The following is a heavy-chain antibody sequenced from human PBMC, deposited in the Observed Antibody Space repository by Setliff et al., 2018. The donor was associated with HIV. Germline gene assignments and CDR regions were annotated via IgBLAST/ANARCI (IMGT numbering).Heavy chain of an antibody. V-gene: IGHV4-34*01. Sequence: SETLSLTCAVYGGSFSGSYWSWIRQPPGKGLEWIGEINHSGNTNYDPSLKSRVTISADTSKNQFSLRLSSVTAADTAVYYCARARRAGSGPKYFQHWGQGTLVTVSS. D-gene: IGHD2-15*01. CDR3: ARARRAGSGPKYFQH. J-gene: IGHJ1*01. CDR1: GGSFSGSY. CDR2: INHSGNT.